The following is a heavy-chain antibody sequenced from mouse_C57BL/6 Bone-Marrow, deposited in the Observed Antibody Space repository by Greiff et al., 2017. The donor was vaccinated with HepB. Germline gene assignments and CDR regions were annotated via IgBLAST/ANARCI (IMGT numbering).Heavy chain of an antibody. CDR1: GFTFSDYG. J-gene: IGHJ4*01. V-gene: IGHV5-15*01. D-gene: IGHD2-2*01. CDR2: ISNLAYSI. Sequence: DVMLVESGGGLVQPGGTLKLSCAASGFTFSDYGMAWVRQAPRKGPEWVAFISNLAYSIYYADTVTGQFTISRENAKNSLYLEMSSLRSEDTAMYYCAVWLRRAIDYWGQETSVTVSS. CDR3: AVWLRRAIDY.